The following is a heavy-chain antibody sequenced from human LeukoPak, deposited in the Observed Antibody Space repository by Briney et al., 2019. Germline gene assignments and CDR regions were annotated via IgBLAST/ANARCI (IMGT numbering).Heavy chain of an antibody. CDR3: ARERGGYCSSTTCYKAFDI. Sequence: GGSLRLSCAASGFTFSSYWMSWVRQAPGKGLEWVANIKQDGSEKYYVDSVKGRFTISRDNAKNSLYLQMNSLRAEDTAVYYCARERGGYCSSTTCYKAFDIWGQGTMVTVSS. D-gene: IGHD2-2*02. CDR2: IKQDGSEK. V-gene: IGHV3-7*01. CDR1: GFTFSSYW. J-gene: IGHJ3*02.